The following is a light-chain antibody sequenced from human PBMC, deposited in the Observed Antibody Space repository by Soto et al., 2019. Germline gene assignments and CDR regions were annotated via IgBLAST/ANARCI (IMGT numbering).Light chain of an antibody. Sequence: QSALTQPASVSGSPGQSITISCIGTNTDVGGYDRVSWYQQHPGKAPKLMIYEVNKRPSGVPDRFSGSKSGNTASLTVSGLQAEDEADYYCSSYAGSSNVFGTGTKLTVL. CDR3: SSYAGSSNV. V-gene: IGLV2-8*01. CDR1: NTDVGGYDR. CDR2: EVN. J-gene: IGLJ1*01.